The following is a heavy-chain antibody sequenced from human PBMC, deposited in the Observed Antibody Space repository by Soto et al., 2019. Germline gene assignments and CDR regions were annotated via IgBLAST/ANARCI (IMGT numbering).Heavy chain of an antibody. J-gene: IGHJ4*02. CDR1: GGSISSGGYY. Sequence: SETLSLTCTVSGGSISSGGYYWSWIRQHPGKGLEWIGYIYYSGSTYYNPSLKSRVTISVDTSKNQFSLKLSSVTAADTAVYYCARGEDYYDSSGPLFGYWGQGTLVTVSS. CDR3: ARGEDYYDSSGPLFGY. CDR2: IYYSGST. V-gene: IGHV4-31*03. D-gene: IGHD3-22*01.